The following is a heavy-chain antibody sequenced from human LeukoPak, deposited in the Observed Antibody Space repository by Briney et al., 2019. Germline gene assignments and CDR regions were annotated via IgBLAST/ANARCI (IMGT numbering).Heavy chain of an antibody. J-gene: IGHJ4*02. D-gene: IGHD3-16*01. CDR3: ARGRDVGRFYFDY. Sequence: PGGSLRLSCATSGLTFSSYGMHWVRQAPGKGLEWVAGIWFDGSNEYYADSVKGRFTISRDNSKNTLYLQMNSLRADDTAVYYCARGRDVGRFYFDYWGQGTLVTVSS. CDR1: GLTFSSYG. CDR2: IWFDGSNE. V-gene: IGHV3-33*01.